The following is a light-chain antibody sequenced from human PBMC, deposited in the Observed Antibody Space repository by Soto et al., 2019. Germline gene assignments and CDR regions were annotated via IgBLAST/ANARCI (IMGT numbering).Light chain of an antibody. J-gene: IGLJ2*01. CDR1: SGSIASNY. CDR3: QAYGSSVVV. V-gene: IGLV6-57*04. CDR2: EDN. Sequence: LTQPHSVSESPGQTVTISCTRSSGSIASNYVQWYQQRPGSAPTTVIYEDNQRPSGVPDRFSGSIASSSTSASLSISGLKTEDEADYSSQAYGSSVVVFGGGTKLTVL.